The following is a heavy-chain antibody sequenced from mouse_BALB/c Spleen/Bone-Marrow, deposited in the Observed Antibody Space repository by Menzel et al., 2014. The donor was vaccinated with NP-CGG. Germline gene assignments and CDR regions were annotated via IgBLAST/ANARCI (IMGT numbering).Heavy chain of an antibody. J-gene: IGHJ2*01. V-gene: IGHV3-8*02. Sequence: EVKVVESGPSLVKPSQPLSLPCSVTGDYITSGYWNWIRKFPGNKLESMGNISYSGNTYHNPSLKSRISITRGTSKNQYYLQLNSVITEDTATYYCATYDGYCCDYGGQGTTLTVSS. D-gene: IGHD2-3*01. CDR1: GDYITSGY. CDR2: ISYSGNT. CDR3: ATYDGYCCDY.